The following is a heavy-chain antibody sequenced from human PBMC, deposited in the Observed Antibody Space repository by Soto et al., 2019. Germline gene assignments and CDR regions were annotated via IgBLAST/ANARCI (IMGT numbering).Heavy chain of an antibody. CDR2: INPNGDVT. V-gene: IGHV1-2*02. CDR1: EYTFTDYY. J-gene: IGHJ6*01. CDR3: ARWGGGAMDV. D-gene: IGHD3-16*01. Sequence: QVQLVQSGAEVKKPGASVKVSCKASEYTFTDYYIHWVRQSPGQGLVWMASINPNGDVTHYEQNFQGRGTMTRDTSTNTVYMGLGRVRSEDTAVYYCARWGGGAMDVWGQGATVTVSS.